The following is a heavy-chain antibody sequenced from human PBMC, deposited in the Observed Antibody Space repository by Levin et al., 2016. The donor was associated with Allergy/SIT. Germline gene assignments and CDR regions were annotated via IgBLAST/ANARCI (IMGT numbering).Heavy chain of an antibody. D-gene: IGHD6-6*01. V-gene: IGHV5-51*01. CDR3: ARQYGVWSSSPQWYFDL. CDR2: IYPGDSDT. Sequence: VRQMPGKGLEWMGIIYPGDSDTRYSPSFQGQVTISADKSISTAYLQWSSLKASDTAMYYCARQYGVWSSSPQWYFDLWGRGTLVTVSS. J-gene: IGHJ2*01.